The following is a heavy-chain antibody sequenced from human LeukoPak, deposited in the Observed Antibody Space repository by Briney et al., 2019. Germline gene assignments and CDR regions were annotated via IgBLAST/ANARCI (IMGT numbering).Heavy chain of an antibody. Sequence: SETLSLTCAVSGGSISSGGYSWSWIRQPPGKGLEWIGYIYHSGSTYYTPSLKSRVTISVDRSKNQFSLKLSSVTAADTAVYYCARVLTYYDILTGYPHHYFDYWGQGTLVTVSS. CDR2: IYHSGST. V-gene: IGHV4-30-2*01. J-gene: IGHJ4*02. CDR1: GGSISSGGYS. CDR3: ARVLTYYDILTGYPHHYFDY. D-gene: IGHD3-9*01.